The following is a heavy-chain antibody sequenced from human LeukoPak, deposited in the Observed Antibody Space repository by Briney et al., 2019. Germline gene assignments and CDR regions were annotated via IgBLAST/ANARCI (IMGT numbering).Heavy chain of an antibody. CDR2: ISSSSSYI. D-gene: IGHD5-18*01. Sequence: GGSLRLSCAASGFTFSSYSMNWVRQAPGKGLEWVSSISSSSSYIYYADSVKGRFTISRDNSKNTLYLQMNSLRAEDTAVYYCAKSDVDTAAFDIWGQGTMVTVSS. CDR3: AKSDVDTAAFDI. J-gene: IGHJ3*02. V-gene: IGHV3-21*01. CDR1: GFTFSSYS.